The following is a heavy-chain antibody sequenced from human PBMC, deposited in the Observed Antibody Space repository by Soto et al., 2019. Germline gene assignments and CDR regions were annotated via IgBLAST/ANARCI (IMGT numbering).Heavy chain of an antibody. V-gene: IGHV2-5*02. CDR2: IYWDDDK. J-gene: IGHJ5*02. CDR3: AHRRSTYYYDSTFDP. Sequence: QITLKESGPPLVKPTQTLTLTCTFSGFSLSTSGVGVGWIRQPPGKALEWLALIYWDDDKRYSPSLKSRLTITKDTSKNPVVRTMTNMDPVDTATHSCAHRRSTYYYDSTFDPWGQGTLVTVSS. D-gene: IGHD3-22*01. CDR1: GFSLSTSGVG.